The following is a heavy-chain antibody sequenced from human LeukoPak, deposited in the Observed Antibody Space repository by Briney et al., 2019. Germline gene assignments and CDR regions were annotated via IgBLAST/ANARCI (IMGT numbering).Heavy chain of an antibody. D-gene: IGHD4-23*01. CDR2: ITSSDSTT. CDR1: GFTFSSYE. J-gene: IGHJ4*02. Sequence: PGGSLRLSCVASGFTFSSYEMNWVRQAPGKGLEWLSYITSSDSTTHYADSVKGRFTISRDDAQNSLYLQMNSLRVEDTAVYYCARDYGGSSPFDYWGQGTLVTVSS. V-gene: IGHV3-48*03. CDR3: ARDYGGSSPFDY.